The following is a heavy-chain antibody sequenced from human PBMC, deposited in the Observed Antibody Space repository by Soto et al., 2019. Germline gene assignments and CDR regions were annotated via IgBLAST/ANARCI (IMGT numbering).Heavy chain of an antibody. V-gene: IGHV4-59*01. Sequence: QVQLQESGPGLVKPSETLSLTCTVSGGSISSYHWSWIRQPPGKGLESIGYIYYSGSTNYNPSLTSLVTISTDTATNQFSPKLISLAAADTGVYYCGRVCGGSFAIWGQGITVTVCS. CDR2: IYYSGST. CDR1: GGSISSYH. CDR3: GRVCGGSFAI. J-gene: IGHJ3*02.